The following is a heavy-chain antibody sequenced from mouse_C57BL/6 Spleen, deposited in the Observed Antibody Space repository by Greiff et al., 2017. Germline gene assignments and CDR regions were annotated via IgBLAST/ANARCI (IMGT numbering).Heavy chain of an antibody. CDR3: ASQGYGIHWYFEV. V-gene: IGHV1-54*01. D-gene: IGHD1-1*01. J-gene: IGHJ1*03. Sequence: VQLQQSGAELVRPGTSVKVSCKASGYAFTNYLIEWVKQRPGQGLEWIGGINPGSGVTNYNEKFKGKATLTADKSSSTAYMQLSSLTSEDSAVYFGASQGYGIHWYFEVWGTGTTVTASS. CDR1: GYAFTNYL. CDR2: INPGSGVT.